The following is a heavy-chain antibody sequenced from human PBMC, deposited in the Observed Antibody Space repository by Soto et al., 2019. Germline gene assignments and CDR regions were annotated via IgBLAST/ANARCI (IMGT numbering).Heavy chain of an antibody. V-gene: IGHV4-59*01. J-gene: IGHJ4*02. Sequence: SETLSLTCTVSGGSISSYYWSWIRQPPGKGLEWIGYIYYSGSTNYNPSLKSRVTISVDTSKNQFSLKLSSVTAVDTAVYYCARVSQFGYCSGGSCYLDYWGQGTLVTVSS. CDR3: ARVSQFGYCSGGSCYLDY. D-gene: IGHD2-15*01. CDR1: GGSISSYY. CDR2: IYYSGST.